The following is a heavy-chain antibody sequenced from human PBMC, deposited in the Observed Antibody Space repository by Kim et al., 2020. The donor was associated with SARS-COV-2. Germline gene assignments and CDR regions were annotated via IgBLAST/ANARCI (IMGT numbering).Heavy chain of an antibody. V-gene: IGHV3-74*01. D-gene: IGHD3-16*01. CDR3: ARDWGVPDHGWRLDL. CDR2: ITDTGNVQ. CDR1: GFTFSAYW. J-gene: IGHJ2*01. Sequence: GGSLRLSCTASGFTFSAYWMHWVRQAPGKGLVWVSRITDTGNVQSYADSVKGRFTSSRDNAKNTLYLQMNSLRAEDTAVYYCARDWGVPDHGWRLDLWGRGTLVTVS.